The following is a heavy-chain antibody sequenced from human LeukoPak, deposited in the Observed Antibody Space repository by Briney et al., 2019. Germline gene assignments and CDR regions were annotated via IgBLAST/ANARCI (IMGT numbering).Heavy chain of an antibody. Sequence: PSQTLSLTCTVSGGSINSGSYFWRWIRQPAGKGLEWIVRIYTSGITNYNSSLMSRATISIDTSKNQFSLKLSSVTAADTAVYYCARSNSGSYRELDYWGQGALVTVSS. V-gene: IGHV4-61*02. J-gene: IGHJ4*02. CDR1: GGSINSGSYF. D-gene: IGHD1-26*01. CDR2: IYTSGIT. CDR3: ARSNSGSYRELDY.